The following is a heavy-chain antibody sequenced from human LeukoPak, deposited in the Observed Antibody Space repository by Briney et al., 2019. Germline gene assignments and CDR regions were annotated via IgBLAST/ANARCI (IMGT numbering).Heavy chain of an antibody. V-gene: IGHV4-59*01. CDR3: VRGNYDNRGGSNAFHI. CDR2: IYYNGNT. Sequence: SGTLSLTCTVSGVSISSSYWSWIRQPPGKRLEWIGYIYYNGNTNSNPSLKSRVTISADTSKNQFSLKLSSVTAADTAVYYCVRGNYDNRGGSNAFHIWGQRGMVTVSS. CDR1: GVSISSSY. J-gene: IGHJ3*02. D-gene: IGHD3-22*01.